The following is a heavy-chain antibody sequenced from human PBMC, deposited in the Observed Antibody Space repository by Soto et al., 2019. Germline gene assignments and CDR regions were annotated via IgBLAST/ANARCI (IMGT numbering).Heavy chain of an antibody. D-gene: IGHD4-17*01. CDR2: ISAYNGNT. CDR1: GYTFTSYG. J-gene: IGHJ6*02. Sequence: GASVKVSCKASGYTFTSYGISWVRQAPGQGLEWMGWISAYNGNTNYAQKLQGRVTMTTDTSTSTAYMELRSLRSDDTAVYYCARKDRTTATTYHYYYGMDVWGQGTTVTVSS. CDR3: ARKDRTTATTYHYYYGMDV. V-gene: IGHV1-18*04.